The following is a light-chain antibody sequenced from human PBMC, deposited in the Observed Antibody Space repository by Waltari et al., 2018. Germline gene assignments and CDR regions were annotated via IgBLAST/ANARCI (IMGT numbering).Light chain of an antibody. Sequence: ETVLTQSPATLSVSPVERATLSCRASQSISTNLAWYQQKPGQAPRLLIYAASSRATGIPARFSGSGSGTEFTLTITSLQSEDFAVYYCQLYDSWPPWTFGQGTRVEIK. CDR1: QSISTN. J-gene: IGKJ1*01. CDR2: AAS. V-gene: IGKV3-15*01. CDR3: QLYDSWPPWT.